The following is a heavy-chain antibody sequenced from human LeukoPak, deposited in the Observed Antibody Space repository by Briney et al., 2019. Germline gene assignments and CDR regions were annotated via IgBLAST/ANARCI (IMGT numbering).Heavy chain of an antibody. Sequence: SETLSLTCAVYGGSFSGYYWSWIRQPPGKGLEWIGEINHSGSTNYNPSLKSRVTISVDTSKNEFSLKLTSVIAADTAVYFCAREANYYGSGSYFEGTFDYWGQGSLVTVSS. D-gene: IGHD3-10*01. CDR2: INHSGST. CDR3: AREANYYGSGSYFEGTFDY. CDR1: GGSFSGYY. J-gene: IGHJ4*02. V-gene: IGHV4-34*01.